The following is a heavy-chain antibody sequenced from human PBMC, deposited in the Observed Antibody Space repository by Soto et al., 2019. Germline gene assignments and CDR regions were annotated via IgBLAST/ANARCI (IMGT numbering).Heavy chain of an antibody. Sequence: ASVKVSCKVSGYTLTELSMHWVRQAPGKGLEWMGGFDPEDGETIYAQKFQGRVTMTEDTSTDTAYMELSSLRSEDTAVYYCATAINYYDSSGSPPALDYWGQGTLVTVSS. V-gene: IGHV1-24*01. J-gene: IGHJ4*02. CDR2: FDPEDGET. D-gene: IGHD3-22*01. CDR1: GYTLTELS. CDR3: ATAINYYDSSGSPPALDY.